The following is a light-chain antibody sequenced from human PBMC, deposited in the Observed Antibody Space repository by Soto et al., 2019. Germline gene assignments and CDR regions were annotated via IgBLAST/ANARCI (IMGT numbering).Light chain of an antibody. CDR1: SSDVGGYNY. Sequence: QSALTQPPSASGSPGQSVAISCTGTSSDVGGYNYVSWYQQHPGKAPKLMIYEVNKRPSGVPDRVSGSKSGNTASLTVPGLQGEDEADYYCSSYAGSSNVFGTGTKVTV. CDR2: EVN. J-gene: IGLJ1*01. V-gene: IGLV2-8*01. CDR3: SSYAGSSNV.